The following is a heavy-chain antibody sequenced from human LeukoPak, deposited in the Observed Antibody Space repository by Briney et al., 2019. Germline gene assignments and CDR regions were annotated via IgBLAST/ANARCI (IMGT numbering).Heavy chain of an antibody. D-gene: IGHD3-16*01. CDR3: VREAGRPKTFYFDS. J-gene: IGHJ4*02. Sequence: GGSLRLSCIASGFVFSRDNMNWVRRAPGKGLEWVAHISEAIYYADSVQGRFTISRDNAKNSLYLQMSNLRAEDTAMYYCVREAGRPKTFYFDSWGRGTPVTVSS. V-gene: IGHV3-48*04. CDR1: GFVFSRDN. CDR2: ISEAI.